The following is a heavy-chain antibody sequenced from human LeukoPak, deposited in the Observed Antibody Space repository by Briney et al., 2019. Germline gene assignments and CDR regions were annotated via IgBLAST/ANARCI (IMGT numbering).Heavy chain of an antibody. V-gene: IGHV3-30-3*01. Sequence: PGGSLRLSCAASGFTFSSYAMHWVRQAPGKGLEWVAVISYDGSNKYYADSVKGRFTISRDNSKNTLYLQMNSLRAEDTAVYYCARDSLDLVDSSGWSRFDYWGQGTLVTVSS. CDR3: ARDSLDLVDSSGWSRFDY. D-gene: IGHD6-19*01. CDR2: ISYDGSNK. CDR1: GFTFSSYA. J-gene: IGHJ4*02.